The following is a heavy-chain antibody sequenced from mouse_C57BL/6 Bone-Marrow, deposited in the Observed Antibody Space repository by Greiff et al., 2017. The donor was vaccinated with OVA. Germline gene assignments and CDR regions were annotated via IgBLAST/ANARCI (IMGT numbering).Heavy chain of an antibody. CDR2: IYPGDGDT. D-gene: IGHD1-1*01. J-gene: IGHJ2*01. V-gene: IGHV1-82*01. CDR1: GYAFSSSW. CDR3: ASLLLRGFDY. Sequence: QVQLQQSGPELVKPGASVKISCKASGYAFSSSWMNWVKQRPGKGLEWIGRIYPGDGDTNYNGKFTGKATLTADKSSSTAYMQLSSLTSEDSAVYFCASLLLRGFDYWGQGTTLTVSS.